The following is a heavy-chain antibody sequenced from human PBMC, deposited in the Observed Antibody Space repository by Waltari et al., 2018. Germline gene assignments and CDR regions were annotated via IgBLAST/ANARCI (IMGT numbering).Heavy chain of an antibody. V-gene: IGHV1-69*04. CDR3: ARSGDGYTPSTYYYNGMDV. Sequence: QVQLVHSGAEVKKPGSSVKVSCKASGGTFSTYAINWVRRAPGQGLEWMGRIIPTLGVPSYAQRFQGRVTITADKSTSTAYMELSSLRPEDTAVYYCARSGDGYTPSTYYYNGMDVWGQGTTVTVSS. CDR1: GGTFSTYA. D-gene: IGHD5-12*01. J-gene: IGHJ6*02. CDR2: IIPTLGVP.